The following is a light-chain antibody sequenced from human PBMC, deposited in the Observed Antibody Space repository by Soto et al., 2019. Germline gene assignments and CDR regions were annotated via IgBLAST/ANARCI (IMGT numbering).Light chain of an antibody. Sequence: DIQMTQSPCTLSASVGDSVTLACRASESISLWVAWYQKRPGKAPNLMXYEASSLESGFPSRFSGSGSRTELTLTISTLHTDYSANYYCQQYNTKSPGTFGQGTKVDI. V-gene: IGKV1-5*01. CDR3: QQYNTKSPGT. J-gene: IGKJ1*01. CDR2: EAS. CDR1: ESISLW.